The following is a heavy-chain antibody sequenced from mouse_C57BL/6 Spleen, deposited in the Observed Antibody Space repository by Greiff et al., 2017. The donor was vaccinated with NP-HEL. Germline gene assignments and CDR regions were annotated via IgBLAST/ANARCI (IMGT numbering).Heavy chain of an antibody. D-gene: IGHD1-1*01. Sequence: EVKLVESGGGLVKPGGSLKLSCAASGFTFSSYAMSWVRQTPEKRLEWVATISDGGSYTYYPDNVKGRFTISRDNAKNNLYLQMSHLKSEDTAMYYCAREGEVYSYYFDYWGQGTTLTVSS. CDR3: AREGEVYSYYFDY. CDR2: ISDGGSYT. J-gene: IGHJ2*01. CDR1: GFTFSSYA. V-gene: IGHV5-4*01.